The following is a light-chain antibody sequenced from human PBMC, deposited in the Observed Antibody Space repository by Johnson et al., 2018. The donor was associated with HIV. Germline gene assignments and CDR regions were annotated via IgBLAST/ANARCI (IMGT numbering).Light chain of an antibody. J-gene: IGLJ1*01. CDR2: DNN. V-gene: IGLV1-51*01. Sequence: QSVLTQPPSVSATPGQKVTISCSGSSSNIENNYVSWYQQLPETAPKLLIYDNNKRPSGIPDRFSVSKSGTSATLGITGLQTGDEADYYCGTWDSSLSTYACGSGTEVTVL. CDR1: SSNIENNY. CDR3: GTWDSSLSTYA.